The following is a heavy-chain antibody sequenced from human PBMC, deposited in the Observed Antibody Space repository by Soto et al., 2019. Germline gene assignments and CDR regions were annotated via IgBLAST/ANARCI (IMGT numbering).Heavy chain of an antibody. CDR2: IYYRGST. Sequence: PSETLSLTCTVSGGSVNSGSYYWSWIRQPPGKGLGWIGYIYYRGSTNYNPSLKSRVTISVDMSKNQFSLKLTSVTAADTAVYYCAREERGVLTHFDNWGQGTLVTVSS. CDR3: AREERGVLTHFDN. CDR1: GGSVNSGSYY. V-gene: IGHV4-61*01. D-gene: IGHD3-10*01. J-gene: IGHJ4*02.